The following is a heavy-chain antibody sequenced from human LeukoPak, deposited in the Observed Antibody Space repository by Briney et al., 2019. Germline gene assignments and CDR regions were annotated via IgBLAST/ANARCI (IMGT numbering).Heavy chain of an antibody. V-gene: IGHV3-30-3*01. CDR2: ISYDGSNK. D-gene: IGHD4-17*01. Sequence: PGGSLRLSCAASGFTFSSYAMHWVRQAPGKGLEWVAVISYDGSNKYYADSVKGRFTISRDNSKNTLYLQMNSLRAEDTAVYYCARDPVIDTVITANYWGQGTLVTVSS. CDR3: ARDPVIDTVITANY. CDR1: GFTFSSYA. J-gene: IGHJ4*02.